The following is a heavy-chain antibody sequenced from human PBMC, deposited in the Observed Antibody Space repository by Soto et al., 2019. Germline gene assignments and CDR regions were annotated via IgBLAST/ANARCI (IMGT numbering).Heavy chain of an antibody. V-gene: IGHV3-23*01. D-gene: IGHD6-19*01. J-gene: IGHJ4*02. CDR1: GFTFSSYA. Sequence: EVQLLESGGGLVQPGGSLRLSCAASGFTFSSYAMSWVRQAPGKGLEWVSAIRSSGDNTYYADSVKGRFTISRDNSKSTLSLQMNSLRAEDTAVYYCAKLPVSGSSTFDYWGQGVLVTVSS. CDR3: AKLPVSGSSTFDY. CDR2: IRSSGDNT.